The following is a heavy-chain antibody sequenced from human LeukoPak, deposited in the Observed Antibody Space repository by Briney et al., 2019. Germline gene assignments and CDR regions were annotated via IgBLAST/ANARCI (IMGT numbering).Heavy chain of an antibody. V-gene: IGHV3-21*01. CDR1: GFTFSGYS. Sequence: PGGSLRLSCAASGFTFSGYSMNWVRQAPGKGLEWVSSISSSSSYIYYADSVKGRFTISRDNAKNSLYLQMNSLRAEDTAVYYCARDSSRYCSSTSCYDGFDPWGQGTLVTVSS. J-gene: IGHJ5*02. CDR3: ARDSSRYCSSTSCYDGFDP. D-gene: IGHD2-2*01. CDR2: ISSSSSYI.